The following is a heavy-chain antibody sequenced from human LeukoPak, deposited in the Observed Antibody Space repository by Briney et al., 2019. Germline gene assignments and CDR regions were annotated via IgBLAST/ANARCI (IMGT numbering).Heavy chain of an antibody. CDR1: GGTFSSYA. V-gene: IGHV1-69*04. Sequence: SVKVSCKASGGTFSSYAISWVRQAPGQGLEWMGRIIPILGIANYAQKFQGRVTITADTSTSTAYMELRSLRSDDTAVYYCAREGGYCSSTSCYHYNWFDPWGQGTLVTVSS. J-gene: IGHJ5*02. CDR3: AREGGYCSSTSCYHYNWFDP. D-gene: IGHD2-2*01. CDR2: IIPILGIA.